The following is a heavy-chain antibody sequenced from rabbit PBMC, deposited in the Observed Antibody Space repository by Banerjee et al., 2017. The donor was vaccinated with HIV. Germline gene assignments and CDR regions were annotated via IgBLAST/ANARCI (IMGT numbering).Heavy chain of an antibody. V-gene: IGHV1S45*01. CDR2: IYTGSSGST. Sequence: QEQLEESGGDLVKPEGSLTLTCTASGFSFSSSYYMCWVRQAPGKGLEWIACIYTGSSGSTYYASWAKGRFTISKTSSTTVTLQMTSLTAADTATYFCARALGILMVMLVIRDGMDLWGPGTLVTVS. CDR1: GFSFSSSYY. J-gene: IGHJ6*01. CDR3: ARALGILMVMLVIRDGMDL. D-gene: IGHD6-1*01.